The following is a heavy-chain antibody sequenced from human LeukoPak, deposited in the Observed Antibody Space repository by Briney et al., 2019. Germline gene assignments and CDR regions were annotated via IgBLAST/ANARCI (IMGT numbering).Heavy chain of an antibody. Sequence: PGGSLRLSCAASGFTFDDYAMHWVRQAPGKGLQWVSGISWNSGSIGYADSVKGRFTISRDNAKKSLYLQMNSLRAEDTALYHCAKGPRGIAVAGTPEYFQYWGQGTLVTVSS. V-gene: IGHV3-9*01. CDR1: GFTFDDYA. CDR2: ISWNSGSI. CDR3: AKGPRGIAVAGTPEYFQY. J-gene: IGHJ1*01. D-gene: IGHD6-19*01.